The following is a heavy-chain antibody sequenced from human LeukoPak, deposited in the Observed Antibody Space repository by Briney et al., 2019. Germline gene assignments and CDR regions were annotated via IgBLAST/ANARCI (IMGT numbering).Heavy chain of an antibody. V-gene: IGHV3-21*01. J-gene: IGHJ6*02. Sequence: GGSLRLSCAASGFAFSSYSMNWVRQAPGKGLEWVSSITSSSSYIYYADSVKGRFSISRDNAKNSLCLQMNSLRAEDTAVYYCARDRLERHFYYYGMDVWGQGTTVTVSS. CDR2: ITSSSSYI. CDR1: GFAFSSYS. D-gene: IGHD1-1*01. CDR3: ARDRLERHFYYYGMDV.